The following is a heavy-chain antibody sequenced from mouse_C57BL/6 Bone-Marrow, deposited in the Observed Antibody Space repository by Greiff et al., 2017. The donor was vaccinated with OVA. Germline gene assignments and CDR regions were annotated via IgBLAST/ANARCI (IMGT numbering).Heavy chain of an antibody. CDR2: IDPENGDT. D-gene: IGHD1-1*01. CDR3: TTYGGSDYFDY. J-gene: IGHJ2*01. V-gene: IGHV14-4*01. CDR1: GFNIKDDY. Sequence: VQLQQPGAELVRPGASVKLSCTASGFNIKDDYMHWVKQRPEQGLEWIGWIDPENGDTEYASKFQGKATITADTSSNTAYLQLSSLTSEDTAVYYCTTYGGSDYFDYWGQGTTLTVSS.